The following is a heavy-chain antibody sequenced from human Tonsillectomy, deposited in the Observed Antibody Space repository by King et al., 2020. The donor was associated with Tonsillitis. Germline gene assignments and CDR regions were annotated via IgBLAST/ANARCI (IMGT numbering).Heavy chain of an antibody. CDR3: AKEDNGGNFFDY. CDR2: ILYDGSNK. CDR1: GFTFSSYG. V-gene: IGHV3-30*18. Sequence: VQLVESGGGVVQPGRSLRLSCAGSGFTFSSYGMHWVRQAPGKGLEWVAVILYDGSNKYYADSVKGRFTISRDNSKNTLYLQMKSLRAEDAAGYYCAKEDNGGNFFDYWGQGTLVTVSS. J-gene: IGHJ4*02. D-gene: IGHD4-23*01.